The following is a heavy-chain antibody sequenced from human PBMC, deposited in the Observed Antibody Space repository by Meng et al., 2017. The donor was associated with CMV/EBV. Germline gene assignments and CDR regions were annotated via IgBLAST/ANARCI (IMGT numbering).Heavy chain of an antibody. D-gene: IGHD1-1*01. V-gene: IGHV1-18*01. CDR3: ARDEAELGWNQKNYYYYGMDV. CDR1: GYTFTSYG. J-gene: IGHJ6*02. Sequence: ASVKVSCKASGYTFTSYGISWVRQAPGQGLEWMGWISAYNGNTNYAQKLQGRVTMTTDTSTSTAYMELRSLRSDGTAVYYCARDEAELGWNQKNYYYYGMDVWGQGTTVTVSS. CDR2: ISAYNGNT.